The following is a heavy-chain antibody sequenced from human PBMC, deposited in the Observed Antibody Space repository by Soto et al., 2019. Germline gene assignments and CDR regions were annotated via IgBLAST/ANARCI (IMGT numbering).Heavy chain of an antibody. D-gene: IGHD3-10*01. CDR3: ARVVSPDYYADY. Sequence: EVQLVESGGGLVKPGGSLRLSCAASGFTFSSYSMNWVRQAPGKGLEWVSSISSSSSYIYYADSVKGRFTISRDNAKNSLYLQMNSLRDEDTAVYYCARVVSPDYYADYWGQGTLVTVSS. CDR1: GFTFSSYS. J-gene: IGHJ4*02. CDR2: ISSSSSYI. V-gene: IGHV3-21*01.